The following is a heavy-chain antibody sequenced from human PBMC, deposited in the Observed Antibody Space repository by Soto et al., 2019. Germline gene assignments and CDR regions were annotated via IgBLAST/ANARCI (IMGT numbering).Heavy chain of an antibody. CDR3: ARHTYYYDSSGAPAGY. V-gene: IGHV5-51*01. CDR2: IYPGDSDT. J-gene: IGHJ4*02. CDR1: GYSFTSYW. Sequence: PGESLKISCKGSGYSFTSYWIGWVRQMPGKGLEWVGIIYPGDSDTRYSPSFQGQVTISADKSISTAYLQWSSLKASDTAMYYCARHTYYYDSSGAPAGYWGQGTLVTVSS. D-gene: IGHD3-22*01.